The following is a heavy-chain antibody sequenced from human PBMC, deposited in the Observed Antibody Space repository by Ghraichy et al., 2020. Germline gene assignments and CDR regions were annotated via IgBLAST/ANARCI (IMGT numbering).Heavy chain of an antibody. Sequence: SETLSLTCTVSGDSVSSSSYYWGWIRQPPGQGLEWITSIYFTGTTYYNPSLKSRVTMSVDTSTNQFSLRLTSVTAADTAVYYCARGRPPLSAIYPDAFDIWGQGTMITVSS. CDR2: IYFTGTT. CDR3: ARGRPPLSAIYPDAFDI. CDR1: GDSVSSSSYY. V-gene: IGHV4-39*07. D-gene: IGHD2/OR15-2a*01. J-gene: IGHJ3*02.